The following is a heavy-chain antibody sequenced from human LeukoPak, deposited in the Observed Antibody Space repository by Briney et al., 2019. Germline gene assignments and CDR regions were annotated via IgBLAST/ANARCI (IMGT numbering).Heavy chain of an antibody. D-gene: IGHD3-22*01. CDR1: GYIFTSYG. J-gene: IGHJ4*02. Sequence: ASVKVSCKASGYIFTSYGISWVRQAPGQGLEWMGWINPNSGGTNYAHKFQGRVTMTRDTSISTAYMELSRLRSDDTAVYYCARPLYYYDSSGYYPLGYWGQGTLVTVSS. CDR2: INPNSGGT. CDR3: ARPLYYYDSSGYYPLGY. V-gene: IGHV1-2*02.